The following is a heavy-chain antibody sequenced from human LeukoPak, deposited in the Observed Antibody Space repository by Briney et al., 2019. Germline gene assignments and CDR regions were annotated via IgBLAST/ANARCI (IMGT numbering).Heavy chain of an antibody. CDR3: AAYDSSGYYSLPLDY. D-gene: IGHD3-22*01. V-gene: IGHV1-69*05. Sequence: SVKVSCKASGGTFSSYAISWVRQAPGQGLEWMGGIIPIFGTANYAQKFQGRVTITTDETTSTAYMELSSLRSEDTAVYYCAAYDSSGYYSLPLDYWGQGTLVTVSS. J-gene: IGHJ4*02. CDR2: IIPIFGTA. CDR1: GGTFSSYA.